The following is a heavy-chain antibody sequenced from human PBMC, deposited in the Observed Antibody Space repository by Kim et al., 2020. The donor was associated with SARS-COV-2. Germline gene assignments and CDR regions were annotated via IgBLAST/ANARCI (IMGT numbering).Heavy chain of an antibody. CDR3: ARDRGTAVVDAFDI. D-gene: IGHD5-18*01. J-gene: IGHJ3*02. CDR2: IYYSGST. CDR1: GGSISSYY. Sequence: SETLSLTCTVSGGSISSYYWSWIRQPPGKGLEWIGYIYYSGSTNYNPSLKSRVTISVDTSKNQFSLKLSSVTAADTAVYYCARDRGTAVVDAFDIWGQGTMIAVSS. V-gene: IGHV4-59*13.